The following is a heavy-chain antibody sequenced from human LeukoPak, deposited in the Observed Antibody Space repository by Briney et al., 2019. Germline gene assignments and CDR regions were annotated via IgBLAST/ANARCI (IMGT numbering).Heavy chain of an antibody. V-gene: IGHV4-39*01. CDR1: GGSISSSSSY. Sequence: PSETPSLTCTVSGGSISSSSSYSGWIRPPPRNGLEWIGSIYYSGSTYYNPSLKSRLTISVDTSKNPFSLKLSSVTAADTAVYYCARLQGYSSGWYAYYYMDVWGKGTTVTIS. CDR3: ARLQGYSSGWYAYYYMDV. CDR2: IYYSGST. D-gene: IGHD6-19*01. J-gene: IGHJ6*03.